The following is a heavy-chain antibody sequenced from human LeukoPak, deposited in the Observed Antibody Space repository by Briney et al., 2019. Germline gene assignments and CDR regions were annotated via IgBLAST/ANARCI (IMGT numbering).Heavy chain of an antibody. D-gene: IGHD3-22*01. J-gene: IGHJ4*02. Sequence: ATVKVSCKASGYTFTGYYMHWVRQAPGQGLEWMGWINPNSGGTNYAQKFQGRVTMTRDTSISTAYMELSRLRSDDTAVYYCARDRAGYYDMGGIWYYSDYWGQGTLVTVSS. CDR1: GYTFTGYY. V-gene: IGHV1-2*02. CDR3: ARDRAGYYDMGGIWYYSDY. CDR2: INPNSGGT.